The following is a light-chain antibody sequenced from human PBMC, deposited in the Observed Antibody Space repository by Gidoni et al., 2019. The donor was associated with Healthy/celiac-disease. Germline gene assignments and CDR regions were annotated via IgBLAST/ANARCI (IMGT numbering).Light chain of an antibody. J-gene: IGKJ3*01. V-gene: IGKV1-39*01. Sequence: DIQMTQSQSSLSASVGDRVTITCRASQSISSYLNWYQQKPGKAPKLLIYAASSLQSGVPSRFSGSGSGTDFTLTISSLQPEDFATYYCQQSYSTLGITFGPGTKVDIK. CDR3: QQSYSTLGIT. CDR2: AAS. CDR1: QSISSY.